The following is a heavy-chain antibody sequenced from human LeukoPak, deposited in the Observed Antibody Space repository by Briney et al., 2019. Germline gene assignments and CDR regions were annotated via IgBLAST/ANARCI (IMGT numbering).Heavy chain of an antibody. V-gene: IGHV3-7*05. J-gene: IGHJ3*02. Sequence: PGGSLRLSCAASGFTFSSYWMSWVRQAPWKGLKWVANIKQDGSVKYYVDSVKGRFTISRDNAKNSLYLQMNSLRAEDTAVYYCARDPTVTNFHDAFDIWGQGTMVTVSS. CDR2: IKQDGSVK. D-gene: IGHD4-17*01. CDR1: GFTFSSYW. CDR3: ARDPTVTNFHDAFDI.